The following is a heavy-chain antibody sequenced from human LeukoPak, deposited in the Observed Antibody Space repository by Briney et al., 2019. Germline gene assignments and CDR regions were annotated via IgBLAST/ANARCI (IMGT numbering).Heavy chain of an antibody. CDR2: IYYSGST. CDR3: AGHSIRWYELDF. J-gene: IGHJ4*02. CDR1: GGSISGYY. V-gene: IGHV4-59*08. Sequence: SETLSLTCTVSGGSISGYYWSWIRQPPGKGLEYIGCIYYSGSTNYNPSLRSRVTISVDTSKNQFSLKVSSVTAADTAVYYCAGHSIRWYELDFWGQGTLVTVSS. D-gene: IGHD6-13*01.